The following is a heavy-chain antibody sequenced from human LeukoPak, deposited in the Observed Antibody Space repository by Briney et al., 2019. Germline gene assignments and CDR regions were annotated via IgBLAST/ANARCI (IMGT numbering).Heavy chain of an antibody. D-gene: IGHD5-18*01. V-gene: IGHV3-20*04. J-gene: IGHJ4*02. CDR1: GFTFDDYG. CDR2: INWNGGST. Sequence: GSLRLSCAASGFTFDDYGMSWVRQAPGKGLEWVSGINWNGGSTGYADSVKGRFTISRDNAKNSLYLQMNSLRAEDTALYYCARGRGRGYSYGYGYDYWGQGTLVTVSS. CDR3: ARGRGRGYSYGYGYDY.